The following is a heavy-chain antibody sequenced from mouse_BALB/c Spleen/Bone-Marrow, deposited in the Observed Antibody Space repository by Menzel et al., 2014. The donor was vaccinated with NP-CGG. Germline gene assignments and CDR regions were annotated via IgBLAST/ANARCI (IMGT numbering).Heavy chain of an antibody. J-gene: IGHJ3*01. CDR2: INPDSSTI. CDR1: GFDFSRYW. V-gene: IGHV4-1*02. CDR3: AKNYYYGYVAY. D-gene: IGHD1-2*01. Sequence: VQLQQSGGGLVQPGGSLKLSCAASGFDFSRYWMTWVRQAPGKGLEWIGEINPDSSTINYTPSLKDKFITSRDNAKNTLYLQMNKVRSEDTALYYCAKNYYYGYVAYWGQGTLVTVSA.